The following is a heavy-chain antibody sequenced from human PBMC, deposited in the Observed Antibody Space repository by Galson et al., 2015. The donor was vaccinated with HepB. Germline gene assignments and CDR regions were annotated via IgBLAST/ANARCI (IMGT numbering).Heavy chain of an antibody. D-gene: IGHD3-22*01. CDR2: ISSSSSYT. J-gene: IGHJ4*02. Sequence: SLRLSCAASGFTFSDYYMSWIRQAPGKGLEWVSYISSSSSYTNYADSVKGRFTISRDNAKNSLYLQMNSLRAEDTAVYYCAREGGMYYYDSSGDWGQGTLVTVSS. V-gene: IGHV3-11*06. CDR3: AREGGMYYYDSSGD. CDR1: GFTFSDYY.